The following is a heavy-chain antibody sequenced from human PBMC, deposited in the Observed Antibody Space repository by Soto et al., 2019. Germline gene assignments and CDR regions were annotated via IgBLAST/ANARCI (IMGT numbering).Heavy chain of an antibody. V-gene: IGHV4-4*02. J-gene: IGHJ4*02. CDR3: ARGPQY. CDR1: VGSSISTHW. CDR2: IYHNGTT. Sequence: SETLSLTCAVSVGSSISTHWWTWVRQSPGKGLEWIGEIYHNGTTNYNPSLKSRLTISVDTSKNHFSLSLTPVTVRDTATYFCARGPQYWGPGKLVTVSS.